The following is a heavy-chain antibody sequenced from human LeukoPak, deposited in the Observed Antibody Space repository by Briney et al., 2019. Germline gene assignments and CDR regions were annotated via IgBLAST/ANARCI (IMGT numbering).Heavy chain of an antibody. CDR3: ARSLPGTMLRGYGIDV. CDR1: GSSFTNYW. Sequence: GESLKISCKASGSSFTNYWIGWVRQMPGKGLELIGIIYPGDSDTRHRPSFQGQATISADKSTSTAYLQWSSLKASDTAMYYCARSLPGTMLRGYGIDVWGQGTTVTVSS. J-gene: IGHJ6*02. D-gene: IGHD3-10*01. V-gene: IGHV5-51*01. CDR2: IYPGDSDT.